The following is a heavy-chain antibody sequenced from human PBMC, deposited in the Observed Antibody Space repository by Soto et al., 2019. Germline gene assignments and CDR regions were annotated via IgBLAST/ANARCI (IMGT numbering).Heavy chain of an antibody. J-gene: IGHJ1*01. Sequence: EVQLVESGGGLVKPGGSLRLSCAASGFTFSNAWMSWVRQAPGKGLEWVGRIKSKTDGGTTDYAAPVKGRFTISRDDSKNTLYLQMNRLKTEDTAVYYCTTVDGVVVIAKDAEYFQHWGQGTLVTVSS. CDR2: IKSKTDGGTT. V-gene: IGHV3-15*01. D-gene: IGHD2-21*01. CDR1: GFTFSNAW. CDR3: TTVDGVVVIAKDAEYFQH.